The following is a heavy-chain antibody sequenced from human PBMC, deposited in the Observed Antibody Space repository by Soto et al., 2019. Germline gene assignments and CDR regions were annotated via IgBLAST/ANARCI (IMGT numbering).Heavy chain of an antibody. V-gene: IGHV4-30-4*01. D-gene: IGHD2-21*02. CDR3: ARAKHIVVVTGVSAYYFDY. J-gene: IGHJ4*02. CDR1: GDSISSGDYY. CDR2: IYYSGST. Sequence: SETLSLTCTVSGDSISSGDYYWSWIRQPPGKGLEWIGYIYYSGSTYYNPSLKSRVTISVDTSKNQFSLKLSSVTAADTAVYYCARAKHIVVVTGVSAYYFDYWGQGTLVTVSS.